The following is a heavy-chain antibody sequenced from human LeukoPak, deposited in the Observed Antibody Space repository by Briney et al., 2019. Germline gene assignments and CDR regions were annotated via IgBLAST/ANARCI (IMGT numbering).Heavy chain of an antibody. CDR3: ARVGVARTIDY. CDR2: ISAYNGNT. Sequence: ASVKVSCKASGYTFTSYGISWMRQAPGQGLEWMGWISAYNGNTNYAQKFQGRVAITTDTSTSTAYMELRILRSDDTAVYYCARVGVARTIDYWGQGTLVTVSS. CDR1: GYTFTSYG. J-gene: IGHJ4*02. D-gene: IGHD2-21*01. V-gene: IGHV1-18*01.